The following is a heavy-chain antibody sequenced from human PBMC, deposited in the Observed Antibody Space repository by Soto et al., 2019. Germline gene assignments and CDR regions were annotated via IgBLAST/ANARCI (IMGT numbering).Heavy chain of an antibody. Sequence: SETLSLTCTVSGASINNYYWSWIRQPPGKGLEWIAYIFQSVSTSYNPSLQSRGTISLDTSNNRCSLKLSSVTAADTAVYYCARLDITMVRGVVKDGWFDTWGPGTLVTVSS. J-gene: IGHJ5*02. D-gene: IGHD3-10*01. CDR2: IFQSVST. CDR3: ARLDITMVRGVVKDGWFDT. V-gene: IGHV4-59*08. CDR1: GASINNYY.